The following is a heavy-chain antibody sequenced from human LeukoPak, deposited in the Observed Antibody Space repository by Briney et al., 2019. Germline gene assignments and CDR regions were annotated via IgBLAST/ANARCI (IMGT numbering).Heavy chain of an antibody. CDR3: AKGYCSSTSCYTALGDY. Sequence: GGSLRLSCAASGFTFSSYGMHWVRQAPGKGLEWVAFIRYDGSNKYYADSVKGRFTISRDNSKNTLYLQMNSLRAEDTAVYYCAKGYCSSTSCYTALGDYWGQGTLVTVSS. J-gene: IGHJ4*02. CDR1: GFTFSSYG. CDR2: IRYDGSNK. D-gene: IGHD2-2*02. V-gene: IGHV3-30*02.